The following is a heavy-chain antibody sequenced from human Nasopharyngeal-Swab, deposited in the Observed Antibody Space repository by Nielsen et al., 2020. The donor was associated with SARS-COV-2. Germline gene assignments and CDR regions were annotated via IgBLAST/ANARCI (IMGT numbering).Heavy chain of an antibody. V-gene: IGHV3-15*01. CDR3: TTQKFQTMFDY. D-gene: IGHD1-14*01. J-gene: IGHJ4*02. Sequence: GESLKISCAASGFTFRNAWMNWVRQAPGKGLEWVGRIKSKTDGGTTDYAAPVKGRITISRDDSKNTLYLQMHSLKTEDTALYYCTTQKFQTMFDYWGQGTLVTVSS. CDR1: GFTFRNAW. CDR2: IKSKTDGGTT.